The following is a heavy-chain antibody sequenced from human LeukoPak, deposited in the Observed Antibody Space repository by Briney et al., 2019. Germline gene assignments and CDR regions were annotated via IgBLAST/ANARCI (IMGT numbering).Heavy chain of an antibody. D-gene: IGHD1-14*01. CDR3: ARDESGNPVDY. J-gene: IGHJ4*02. V-gene: IGHV3-66*01. CDR2: IYSGGTT. CDR1: GFPFSRNY. Sequence: GGSLSLSCAASGFPFSRNYMSWVRQAPGKGLEWVSVIYSGGTTYYADSVKGRFTVSGDNSKNTLYLQMNSLRAEDTAVYYCARDESGNPVDYWGQGTLVTVSS.